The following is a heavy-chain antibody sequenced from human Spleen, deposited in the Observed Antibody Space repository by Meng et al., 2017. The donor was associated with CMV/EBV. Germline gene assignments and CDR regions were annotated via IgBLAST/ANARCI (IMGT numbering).Heavy chain of an antibody. J-gene: IGHJ3*02. D-gene: IGHD2-2*01. CDR2: ISSSGTYT. Sequence: GGSLRLSCASSGFTFSSYSMNWVRQAPGEGPEWVSTISSSGTYTYYADSVKGRFTISRDNAKNSLYLQMNSLRAEDTAVYYCARDEYGVPAAPDAFDIWGQGTMVTVSS. CDR1: GFTFSSYS. CDR3: ARDEYGVPAAPDAFDI. V-gene: IGHV3-21*01.